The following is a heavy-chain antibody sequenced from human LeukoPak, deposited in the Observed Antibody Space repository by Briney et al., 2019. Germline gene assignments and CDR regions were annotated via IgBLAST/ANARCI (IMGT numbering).Heavy chain of an antibody. J-gene: IGHJ3*02. D-gene: IGHD3-22*01. CDR1: GGSTSSYY. V-gene: IGHV4-59*08. CDR3: ARQSSSYDPFDI. CDR2: ISDSGTT. Sequence: SETLSLTCTVSGGSTSSYYYNWVRQPPAKGLEWIAYISDSGTTNYNPSLKSRVTISVVTSKTQFSLRLSSVIAADTAVYFCARQSSSYDPFDIWGQGTMVTVSS.